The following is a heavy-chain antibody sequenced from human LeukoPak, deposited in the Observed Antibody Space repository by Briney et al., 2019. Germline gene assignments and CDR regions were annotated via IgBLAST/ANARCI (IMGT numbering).Heavy chain of an antibody. D-gene: IGHD4-17*01. CDR1: GFTFSSYG. Sequence: PGGSLRLSCAASGFTFSSYGMHWVRQAPGKGLEWVAVISYDGSNKYYADSVKGRFTISRDNSKNTLYLQMNSLRAEDTAVYYCAKSDYDHWFDPWGQGTLVTVSS. CDR3: AKSDYDHWFDP. CDR2: ISYDGSNK. J-gene: IGHJ5*02. V-gene: IGHV3-30*18.